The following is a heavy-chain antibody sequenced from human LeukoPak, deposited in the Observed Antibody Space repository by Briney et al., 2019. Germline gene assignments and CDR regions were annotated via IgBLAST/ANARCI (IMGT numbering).Heavy chain of an antibody. CDR2: IYYSGST. J-gene: IGHJ4*02. CDR3: ARSGTAAGRRDY. CDR1: GGSISSSSYY. Sequence: SETLSLTCTVSGGSISSSSYYWGWIRQPPGKGLEWIGSIYYSGSTYYNPSLKSRVTISVDTSKNQFSLKLSSVTAADTAVYYCARSGTAAGRRDYWGQGTLVTVSS. V-gene: IGHV4-39*01. D-gene: IGHD6-13*01.